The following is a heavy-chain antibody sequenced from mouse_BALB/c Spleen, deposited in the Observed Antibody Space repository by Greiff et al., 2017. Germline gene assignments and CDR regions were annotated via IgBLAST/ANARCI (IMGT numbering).Heavy chain of an antibody. V-gene: IGHV14-3*02. CDR3: ARSDYYYAMDY. CDR2: IDPANGNT. Sequence: EVQGVESGAELVKPGASVKLSCTASGFNIKDTYMHWVKQRPEQGLEWIGRIDPANGNTKYDPKFQGKATITADTSSNTAYLQLSSLTSEDTAVYYCARSDYYYAMDYWGQGTSVTVSS. CDR1: GFNIKDTY. J-gene: IGHJ4*01.